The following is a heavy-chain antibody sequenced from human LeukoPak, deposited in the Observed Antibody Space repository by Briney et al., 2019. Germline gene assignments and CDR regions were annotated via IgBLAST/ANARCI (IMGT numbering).Heavy chain of an antibody. Sequence: ASVKVSCKPSGYTFTVYYMHWVRQAPGQGLEWMGWINPNSGGTNYAQKFQGRVTMTRDTSISTAYMDLSRLRSDDTAVYYCARGPNYYDSGGYYSYYYYMDVWGKGTTVTVSS. J-gene: IGHJ6*03. D-gene: IGHD3-22*01. CDR1: GYTFTVYY. CDR3: ARGPNYYDSGGYYSYYYYMDV. V-gene: IGHV1-2*02. CDR2: INPNSGGT.